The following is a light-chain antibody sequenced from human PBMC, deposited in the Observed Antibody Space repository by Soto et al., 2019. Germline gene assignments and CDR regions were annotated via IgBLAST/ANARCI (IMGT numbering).Light chain of an antibody. CDR2: GAS. V-gene: IGKV3-20*01. CDR1: QSISSSY. CDR3: QQYSSTFWT. Sequence: EIVLTQSPGTLSLSPGERTTLSCSASQSISSSYLTWYQSKPGQAPRPLVYGASSMATGIPDRFSGSGSGTDFTLTISRLEPDDVALYYCQQYSSTFWTLGQGTKVVIK. J-gene: IGKJ1*01.